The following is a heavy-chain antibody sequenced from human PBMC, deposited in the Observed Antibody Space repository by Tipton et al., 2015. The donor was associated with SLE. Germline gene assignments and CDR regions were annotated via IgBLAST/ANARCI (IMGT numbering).Heavy chain of an antibody. CDR1: GAAISAYY. CDR3: ARVETTVSHPDY. J-gene: IGHJ4*02. Sequence: TLSLTCSVSGAAISAYYWSWIRQPPGKGLEWIGHIYYGGTIYYNPSLKSRVTMSIDTSKNQFSLKLNSVTAADTAVYYCARVETTVSHPDYWGQGTLVTVSS. CDR2: IYYGGTI. V-gene: IGHV4-59*12. D-gene: IGHD4-17*01.